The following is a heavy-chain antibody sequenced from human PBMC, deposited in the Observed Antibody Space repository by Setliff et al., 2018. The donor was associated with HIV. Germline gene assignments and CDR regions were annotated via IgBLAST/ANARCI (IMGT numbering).Heavy chain of an antibody. Sequence: GGSLRLSCAASGFTFSSYDMQWVRQAPGKGLEWVSAIGIAGDAYYAGSVKGRFTISRENAKNSLYLQMNSLRAGDTAVYYCARVSYDYVWGSYRYTPYYYYYMDVWGKG. CDR2: IGIAGDA. CDR3: ARVSYDYVWGSYRYTPYYYYYMDV. CDR1: GFTFSSYD. V-gene: IGHV3-13*01. J-gene: IGHJ6*03. D-gene: IGHD3-16*02.